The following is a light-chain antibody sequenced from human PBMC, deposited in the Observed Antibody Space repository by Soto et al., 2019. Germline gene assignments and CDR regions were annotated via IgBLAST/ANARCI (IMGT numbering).Light chain of an antibody. CDR2: NNN. CDR1: SSNIGTNT. V-gene: IGLV1-44*01. J-gene: IGLJ2*01. Sequence: QSVLTQPPSASGTPGQRVTISCSGRSSNIGTNTVNWYQQLPGTAPKLLIYNNNQRPSGVPDRFSGSKSGTSASLAISGLQSEDEADYYCAAWDDSLIGVLFGGGTKLTVL. CDR3: AAWDDSLIGVL.